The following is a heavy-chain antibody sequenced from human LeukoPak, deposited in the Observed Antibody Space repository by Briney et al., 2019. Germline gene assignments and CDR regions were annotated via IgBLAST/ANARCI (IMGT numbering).Heavy chain of an antibody. D-gene: IGHD2-2*01. CDR2: IYSGGST. V-gene: IGHV3-53*01. CDR3: ARDGALDCSSTSCWV. CDR1: GFTVSSNY. Sequence: PGGSLRLSCAASGFTVSSNYMSWVRRAPGKGLEWVSVIYSGGSTYYADSVKGRFTISRDNSKNTLYLQMNSLRAEDTAVYYCARDGALDCSSTSCWVWGQGTLVTVSS. J-gene: IGHJ4*02.